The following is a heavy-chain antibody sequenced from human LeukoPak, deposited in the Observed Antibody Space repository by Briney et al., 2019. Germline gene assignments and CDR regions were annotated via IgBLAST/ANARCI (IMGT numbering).Heavy chain of an antibody. CDR2: INHSGST. D-gene: IGHD3-16*01. J-gene: IGHJ4*02. CDR3: ARGRDYDYVWGSYPRLRGHYFDH. Sequence: SETLSLTCAVYGGSFSGYYWSWIRQPPGKGLEWIGEINHSGSTNYNPSLKSRVTISVDTSKNQFSLKLSSVTAADTAVYYCARGRDYDYVWGSYPRLRGHYFDHWGQGTLVTVSS. V-gene: IGHV4-34*01. CDR1: GGSFSGYY.